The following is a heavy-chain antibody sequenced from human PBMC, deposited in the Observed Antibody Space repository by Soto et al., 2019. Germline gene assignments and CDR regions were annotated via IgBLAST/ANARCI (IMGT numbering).Heavy chain of an antibody. D-gene: IGHD3-10*01. CDR2: NNPSGGST. CDR3: ARHSPPALRLGMVRGAIRSNGMDV. V-gene: IGHV1-46*01. Sequence: ASVKVSCKASGYTFTSYYMHWVRLAPGQELEWLGINNPSGGSTSYTQKFQSRVTMTRDTATSTVYMELSSLRSEHTAVYYCARHSPPALRLGMVRGAIRSNGMDVWGQRTTVAVSS. J-gene: IGHJ6*02. CDR1: GYTFTSYY.